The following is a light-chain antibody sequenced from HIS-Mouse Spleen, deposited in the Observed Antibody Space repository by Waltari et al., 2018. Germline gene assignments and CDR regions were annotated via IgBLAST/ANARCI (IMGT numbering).Light chain of an antibody. CDR2: DVS. Sequence: QSALTQPASVSGSPGQSITISCTGTSSDVGGYHYVSWYQQHPGKAPKPMIYDVSNRPSGVSNRFSGSKSGNTASLTISGLQAEDEADYYCSSYTSSSFNVVFGGGTKLTVL. CDR3: SSYTSSSFNVV. CDR1: SSDVGGYHY. J-gene: IGLJ2*01. V-gene: IGLV2-14*03.